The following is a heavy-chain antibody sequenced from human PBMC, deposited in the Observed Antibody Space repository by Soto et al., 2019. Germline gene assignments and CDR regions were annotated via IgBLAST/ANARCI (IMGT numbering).Heavy chain of an antibody. D-gene: IGHD3-16*01. CDR1: GGSVSIGSYY. Sequence: PSETLSLTCTVSGGSVSIGSYYWSCIRQPPGKGLEWIGYIYYSGSTNYNPSLKSRVTISVDTSKNQFSLKLSSVTAADTAVYYCARDLGRVDEDYYGMDVWGQGTTVTVSS. CDR3: ARDLGRVDEDYYGMDV. V-gene: IGHV4-61*01. J-gene: IGHJ6*02. CDR2: IYYSGST.